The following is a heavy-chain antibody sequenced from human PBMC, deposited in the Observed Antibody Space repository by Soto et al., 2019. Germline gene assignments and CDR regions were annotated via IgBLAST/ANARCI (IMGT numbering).Heavy chain of an antibody. D-gene: IGHD4-4*01. V-gene: IGHV3-30*03. Sequence: QVQLVESGGAVVQPGRSLRLSCAASGFTFSSYGMHWVRQAPGKGLEWVAVISYDGNNKYYADSVKGRFTISRDNSKRTLYLQMNSLRAEDTAVYYCATALTPHLTTHLLSDYWGQGTLVTVSS. CDR1: GFTFSSYG. J-gene: IGHJ4*02. CDR3: ATALTPHLTTHLLSDY. CDR2: ISYDGNNK.